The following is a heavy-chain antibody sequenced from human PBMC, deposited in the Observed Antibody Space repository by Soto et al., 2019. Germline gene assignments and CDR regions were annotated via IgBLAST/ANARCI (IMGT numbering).Heavy chain of an antibody. Sequence: PSETLSLTCTVSGGSISSYYWSWIRQPAGKGLEWIGRIYTSGSTNYNPSLKSRVTMSVDTSKNQFSLKLSSVTAADTAVYYCARVGYSYGLYGMDVWGQGTTVTVSS. CDR1: GGSISSYY. V-gene: IGHV4-4*07. D-gene: IGHD5-18*01. J-gene: IGHJ6*02. CDR2: IYTSGST. CDR3: ARVGYSYGLYGMDV.